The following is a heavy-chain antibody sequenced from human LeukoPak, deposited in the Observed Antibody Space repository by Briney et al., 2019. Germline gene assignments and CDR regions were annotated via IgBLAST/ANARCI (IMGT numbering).Heavy chain of an antibody. J-gene: IGHJ4*02. CDR2: ISSSSSYI. CDR3: ARDWGGSGSYD. D-gene: IGHD3-10*01. CDR1: GFTFSSYS. Sequence: GGSLRLSCAASGFTFSSYSMNWVRQAPAKGLEWVSSISSSSSYIYYADSVKGRFTISRDNAKNSLYLQMNSLRAEDTAVYYCARDWGGSGSYDWGQGTLVTVSS. V-gene: IGHV3-21*01.